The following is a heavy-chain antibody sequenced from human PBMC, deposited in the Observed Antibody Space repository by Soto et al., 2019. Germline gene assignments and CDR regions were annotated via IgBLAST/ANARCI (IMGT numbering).Heavy chain of an antibody. Sequence: SETLSLTCTVSGGSISSYYWSWIRQPPGKGLEWIGYIYYSGSTNYNPSLKSRVTISVDTSKNQFSLKLSSVTAADTAVYYCARGYSNYWWFDPWGQGTLVTVSS. V-gene: IGHV4-59*01. D-gene: IGHD4-4*01. CDR2: IYYSGST. J-gene: IGHJ5*02. CDR1: GGSISSYY. CDR3: ARGYSNYWWFDP.